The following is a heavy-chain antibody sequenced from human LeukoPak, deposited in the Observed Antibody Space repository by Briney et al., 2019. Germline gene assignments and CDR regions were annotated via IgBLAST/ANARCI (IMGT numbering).Heavy chain of an antibody. CDR1: GFTFSNYW. J-gene: IGHJ4*02. Sequence: GGSLRLSCAASGFTFSNYWMSWVRQAPGKGLEWVANIKYGGSEKYYVDSVKGRFTISRDNAKNSLYLQMNSLRAEDTAVYYCARRRGYYDSSGYYSYWGQGTLVTVSS. CDR3: ARRRGYYDSSGYYSY. V-gene: IGHV3-7*01. CDR2: IKYGGSEK. D-gene: IGHD3-22*01.